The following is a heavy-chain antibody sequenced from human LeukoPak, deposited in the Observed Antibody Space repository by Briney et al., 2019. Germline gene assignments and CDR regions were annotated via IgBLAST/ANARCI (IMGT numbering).Heavy chain of an antibody. D-gene: IGHD3-10*01. CDR1: GGTFSSYA. CDR3: AREWDYYGSGSSKGFDP. CDR2: IIPILGIA. J-gene: IGHJ5*02. Sequence: SVKVSCKASGGTFSSYAISWVRQAPGQGLEWMGRIIPILGIANYAQKFQGRVTITADKSTSTAYMELSSLRSEDTAVYYCAREWDYYGSGSSKGFDPWGQGTLVTVSS. V-gene: IGHV1-69*04.